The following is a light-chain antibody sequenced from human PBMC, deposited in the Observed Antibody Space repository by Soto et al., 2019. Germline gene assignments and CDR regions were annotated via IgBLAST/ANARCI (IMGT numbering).Light chain of an antibody. CDR1: RSVSNSY. CDR3: QQYGSSPPGT. J-gene: IGKJ1*01. Sequence: EIVLTQSPATLSLSPGERATLSCGASRSVSNSYIAWYQKKPGLAPRLLIYDASIRATGIADRFTGSGSGTDFTLTISRLEPEDFAVYYCQQYGSSPPGTFGQGPKVDIK. V-gene: IGKV3D-20*01. CDR2: DAS.